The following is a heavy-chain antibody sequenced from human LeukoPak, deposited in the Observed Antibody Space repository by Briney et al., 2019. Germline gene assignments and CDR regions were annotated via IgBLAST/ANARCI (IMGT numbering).Heavy chain of an antibody. CDR3: ARESYYYDSSGYPDAFDI. CDR1: GGSISRYY. V-gene: IGHV4-59*01. J-gene: IGHJ3*02. CDR2: IYYGGST. D-gene: IGHD3-22*01. Sequence: SETLYLTCTVSGGSISRYYWSWIRQPPGKGLEWIGSIYYGGSTYYNASLRSRVTTSVDTSKNQFSLKLSSVTAADTAVYYCARESYYYDSSGYPDAFDIWGQGTMVTVSS.